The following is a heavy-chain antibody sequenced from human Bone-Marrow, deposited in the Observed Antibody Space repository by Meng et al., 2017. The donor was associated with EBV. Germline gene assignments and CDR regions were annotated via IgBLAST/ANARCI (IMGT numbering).Heavy chain of an antibody. J-gene: IGHJ5*02. D-gene: IGHD1-26*01. V-gene: IGHV1-69*01. CDR1: GGTFSSYA. Sequence: QVQPVEAGAEVKKPGSSVKVSCKGAGGTFSSYAISWVRQAPGQWLEWMGGIIPIFGTANYAQKFQGRVTITADESTSTAYMELSSLRSEDTAVYYCARDCSGSYNNWFDPWGQGTLVTVSS. CDR2: IIPIFGTA. CDR3: ARDCSGSYNNWFDP.